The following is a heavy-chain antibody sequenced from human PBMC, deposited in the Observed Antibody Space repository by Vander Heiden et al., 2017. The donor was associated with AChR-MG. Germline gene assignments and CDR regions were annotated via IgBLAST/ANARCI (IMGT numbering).Heavy chain of an antibody. D-gene: IGHD6-19*01. CDR2: ISSSSSYR. CDR1: GFTFSSYS. V-gene: IGHV3-21*01. Sequence: EVQLVESGGGLVTPGGSLRLSCAASGFTFSSYSMNWVRQAPGKGLECVSSISSSSSYRYYADSVKGRFTISRDNAKNSLYLQMNSLRAEDTAVYYCARDLLNSGWTNYYYYGMDVWGQGTTVTVSS. J-gene: IGHJ6*02. CDR3: ARDLLNSGWTNYYYYGMDV.